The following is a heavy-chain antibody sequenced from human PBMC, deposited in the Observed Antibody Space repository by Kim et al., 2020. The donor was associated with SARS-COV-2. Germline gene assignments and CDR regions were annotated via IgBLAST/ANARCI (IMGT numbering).Heavy chain of an antibody. V-gene: IGHV1-69*06. CDR3: TRDEVDTFDY. Sequence: EKNAQKFQGRVTITADTFTNTVYMELSSLTVDDTAVYYCTRDEVDTFDYWGQGTLVTVSS. CDR2: E. D-gene: IGHD1-26*01. J-gene: IGHJ4*02.